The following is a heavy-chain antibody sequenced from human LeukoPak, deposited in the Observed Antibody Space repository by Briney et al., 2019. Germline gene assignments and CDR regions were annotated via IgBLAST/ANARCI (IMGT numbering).Heavy chain of an antibody. Sequence: SETLSLTCTVSGGSISTYYWSWIRRPPGKELEWIAYIHASGPTNYNPSLKSRITTSVDTSKNQFSLKLSSVTAADTAVYYCAGHDAGIAARPFDNWGQGTLVTVSS. D-gene: IGHD6-6*01. J-gene: IGHJ4*02. V-gene: IGHV4-4*09. CDR2: IHASGPT. CDR3: AGHDAGIAARPFDN. CDR1: GGSISTYY.